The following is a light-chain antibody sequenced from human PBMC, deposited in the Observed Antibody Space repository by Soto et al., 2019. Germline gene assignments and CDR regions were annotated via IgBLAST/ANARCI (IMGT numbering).Light chain of an antibody. Sequence: QSVLTQPPSVSGAPGQTGTISCTGSSSNIGAGYDVHWYQQLPGTAPKLLIYGNKNRPPGVPDRFSGSRSDTSASLAITGLQADDEADYYCQSYDTGLSGSRVFGSGTKVT. J-gene: IGLJ1*01. CDR1: SSNIGAGYD. CDR3: QSYDTGLSGSRV. CDR2: GNK. V-gene: IGLV1-40*01.